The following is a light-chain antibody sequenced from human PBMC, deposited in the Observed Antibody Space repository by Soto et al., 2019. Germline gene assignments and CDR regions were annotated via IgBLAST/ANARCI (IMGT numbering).Light chain of an antibody. J-gene: IGKJ3*01. CDR1: QGIRNY. V-gene: IGKV1-9*01. Sequence: DIQLTQSPSFLSASVGDRVTITCRASQGIRNYLVWYQQKPGQAPNLLIFSASTLQVGVPSRFTGSGSGTEFTLTISSLQPEDFATYYCQQLDTYPLTFGPGTKVDIK. CDR3: QQLDTYPLT. CDR2: SAS.